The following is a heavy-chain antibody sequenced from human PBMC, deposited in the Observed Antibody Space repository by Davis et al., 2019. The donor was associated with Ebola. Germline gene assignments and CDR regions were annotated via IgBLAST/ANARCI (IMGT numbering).Heavy chain of an antibody. CDR3: ARQRYYYDSSGYYYFDY. Sequence: ASVKVSCKASGYTFTSYGISWVRQAPGQGLEWMGWISAYNGNTNYAQKLQGRVTMTTDTSTSTAYMELRSLRSDDTAVYYCARQRYYYDSSGYYYFDYWGQGTLVTVSS. J-gene: IGHJ4*02. D-gene: IGHD3-22*01. CDR2: ISAYNGNT. V-gene: IGHV1-18*01. CDR1: GYTFTSYG.